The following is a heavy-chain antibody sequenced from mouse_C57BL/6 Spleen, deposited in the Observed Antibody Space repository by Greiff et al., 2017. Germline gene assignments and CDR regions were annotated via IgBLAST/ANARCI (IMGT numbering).Heavy chain of an antibody. V-gene: IGHV1-62-2*01. J-gene: IGHJ2*01. CDR3: ARHEDKYYYGSSYYFDY. CDR1: GYTFTEYT. Sequence: VKVVESGAELVKPGASVKLSCKASGYTFTEYTIHWVKQRSGQGLEWIGWFYPGSGSIKYNEKFKDKATLTADKSSSTVYMELSRLTSEDSAVYFCARHEDKYYYGSSYYFDYWGQGTTLTVSS. D-gene: IGHD1-1*01. CDR2: FYPGSGSI.